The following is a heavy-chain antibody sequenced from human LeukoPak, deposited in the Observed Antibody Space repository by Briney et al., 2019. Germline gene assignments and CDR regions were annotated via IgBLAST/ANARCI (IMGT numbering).Heavy chain of an antibody. CDR3: AKDQSITIFGVAPYGMDV. Sequence: GGSLRLSCAASGFTFSSYGMHWVRQAPGKGLEWVAVISYDGSNKYYADSVKGRFTVSRDNSKNTLYLQMNSLRAEDTAVYYCAKDQSITIFGVAPYGMDVWGQGTTVTVSS. CDR1: GFTFSSYG. CDR2: ISYDGSNK. D-gene: IGHD3-3*01. J-gene: IGHJ6*02. V-gene: IGHV3-30*18.